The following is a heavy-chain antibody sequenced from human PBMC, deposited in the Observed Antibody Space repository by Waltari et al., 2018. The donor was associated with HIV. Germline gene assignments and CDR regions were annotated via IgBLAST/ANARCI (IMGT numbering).Heavy chain of an antibody. CDR3: ATSHLEIEDAGGVN. Sequence: QVQLVESGGGVVQPGESLRLSCAASGFSFSDFGMHWVRQAPGKGLEWVAVIWFDGNNKYYTDSVRGRFTLSRDNSKNTLYLQMNNLRVEDTAVYYCATSHLEIEDAGGVNWGQGTLVTVSS. CDR2: IWFDGNNK. CDR1: GFSFSDFG. J-gene: IGHJ4*02. D-gene: IGHD1-1*01. V-gene: IGHV3-33*01.